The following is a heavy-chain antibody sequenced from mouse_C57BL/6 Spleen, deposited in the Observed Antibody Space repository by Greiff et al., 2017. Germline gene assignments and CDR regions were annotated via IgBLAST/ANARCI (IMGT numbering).Heavy chain of an antibody. CDR3: TTHDYGSSSYAMDY. Sequence: EVHLVESGAELVRPGASVKLSCTASGFNIKDDYMHWVKQRPEQGLEWIGWIDPENGDTEYASKFQGKATITADTSSNTAYLQLSSLTSEDTAVYYCTTHDYGSSSYAMDYWGQGTSVTVSS. CDR2: IDPENGDT. D-gene: IGHD1-1*01. CDR1: GFNIKDDY. J-gene: IGHJ4*01. V-gene: IGHV14-4*01.